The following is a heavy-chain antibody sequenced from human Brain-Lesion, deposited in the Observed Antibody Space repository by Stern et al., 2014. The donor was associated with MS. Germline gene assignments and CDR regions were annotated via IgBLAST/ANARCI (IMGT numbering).Heavy chain of an antibody. V-gene: IGHV4-61*02. Sequence: MQLVESGPGLVKPSQTLSLTCTVSGGSISSGSDYWSWIRQPVGKGLEWIGRIHASGSPFSPPSLKSRVPISTDTSMNQFSLELNSATAADTAIYYCASGYRIFDYWGQGILVTVSS. CDR1: GGSISSGSDY. D-gene: IGHD5-18*01. CDR2: IHASGSP. J-gene: IGHJ4*02. CDR3: ASGYRIFDY.